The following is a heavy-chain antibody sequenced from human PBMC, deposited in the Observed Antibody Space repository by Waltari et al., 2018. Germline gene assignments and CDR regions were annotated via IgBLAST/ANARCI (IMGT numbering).Heavy chain of an antibody. D-gene: IGHD3-22*01. CDR2: INTDNGNT. J-gene: IGHJ4*02. V-gene: IGHV1-3*04. Sequence: QVQLVQSGAEVKKPGASVTVSGKASGYTVINYPMHWVRQAPGQSLEWMAWINTDNGNTYSSQKFQGRVTITRDTSASTVYIDLSSLRSEDTAVYYCAREKGSGYWNDYWGQGTLVTVSS. CDR3: AREKGSGYWNDY. CDR1: GYTVINYP.